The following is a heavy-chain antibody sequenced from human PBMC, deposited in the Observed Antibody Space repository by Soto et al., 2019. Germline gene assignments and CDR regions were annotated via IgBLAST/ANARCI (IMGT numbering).Heavy chain of an antibody. CDR2: IVVGSGNT. Sequence: GASVKVSCKASGFTFTSSAVQWVRQARGQRLEWIGWIVVGSGNTNYAQKFQERVTITRDMSTSTAYMELSSLRSEDTAVYYCAADVSRGWELPTDYWGQGTLVTVSS. CDR3: AADVSRGWELPTDY. V-gene: IGHV1-58*01. D-gene: IGHD1-26*01. CDR1: GFTFTSSA. J-gene: IGHJ4*02.